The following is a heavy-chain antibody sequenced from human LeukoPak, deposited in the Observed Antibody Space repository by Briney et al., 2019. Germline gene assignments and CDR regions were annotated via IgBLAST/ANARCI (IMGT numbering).Heavy chain of an antibody. Sequence: PSQTLSLTCTVSGGSISSGGYYWSWIRQPPGKGLEWIGYIYHSGSTYYNPSLKSRVTISVDRSKNQFSLKLSSVTAADTAVYCCARDPHISIAAGQRGAFDIWGQGTMVTVSS. CDR1: GGSISSGGYY. V-gene: IGHV4-30-2*01. D-gene: IGHD6-6*01. J-gene: IGHJ3*02. CDR3: ARDPHISIAAGQRGAFDI. CDR2: IYHSGST.